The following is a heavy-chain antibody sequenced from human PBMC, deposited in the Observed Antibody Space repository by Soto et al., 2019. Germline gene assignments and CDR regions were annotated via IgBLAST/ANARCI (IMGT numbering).Heavy chain of an antibody. Sequence: GASVKVSCKASGYTLSNYGISWVRQAPGQGLEWMGWSSTYNGNTKYAKKFQGRVTMTTDTSTSTAYMELRSLRSDDTAVYYCARGRYYYGSGSYYNVGYYYYYMDVWGKGTTVTVSS. V-gene: IGHV1-18*01. D-gene: IGHD3-10*01. J-gene: IGHJ6*03. CDR1: GYTLSNYG. CDR2: SSTYNGNT. CDR3: ARGRYYYGSGSYYNVGYYYYYMDV.